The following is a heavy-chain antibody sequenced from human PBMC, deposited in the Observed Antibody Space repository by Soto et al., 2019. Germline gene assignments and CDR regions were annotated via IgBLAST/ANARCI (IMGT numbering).Heavy chain of an antibody. CDR3: AINYCASSDQDYLAY. CDR2: IYPITGRT. D-gene: IGHD3-22*01. Sequence: ASVKVSCKASGYTFTSYYIHWGRQAPGQGLEWMGWIYPITGRTNYAPKFQGRVTVTRDTSITTADMELSGLRSDDTAVYYCAINYCASSDQDYLAYGGQGAAVTVSS. J-gene: IGHJ1*01. V-gene: IGHV1-2*02. CDR1: GYTFTSYY.